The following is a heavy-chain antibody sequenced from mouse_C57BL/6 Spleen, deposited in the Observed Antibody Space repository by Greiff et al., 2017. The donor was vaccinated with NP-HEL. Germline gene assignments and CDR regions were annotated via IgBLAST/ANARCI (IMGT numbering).Heavy chain of an antibody. CDR3: AREGLRYYAMDY. D-gene: IGHD2-2*01. V-gene: IGHV1-64*01. CDR1: GYTFTSYW. J-gene: IGHJ4*01. Sequence: QVHVKQSGAELVKPGASVKLSCKASGYTFTSYWMHWVKQRPGQGLEWIGMIHPNSGSTNYNEKFKSKATLTVDKSSSTAYMQLSSLTSEDSAVYYCAREGLRYYAMDYWGQGTSVTVSS. CDR2: IHPNSGST.